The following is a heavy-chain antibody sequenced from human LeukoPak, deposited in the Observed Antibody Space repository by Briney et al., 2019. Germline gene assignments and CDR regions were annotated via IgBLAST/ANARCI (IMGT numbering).Heavy chain of an antibody. V-gene: IGHV3-7*01. J-gene: IGHJ4*02. Sequence: GGSLRLSCAASGFTFSSYWMSWVRQAPGKGLEWVANIKQDGSEKYYVDSVKGRFTISRDNAKNSLYLQMNSLRAEDTAVYYCARCVPNLLWFGELPSELDYWGQGTLVTVSS. D-gene: IGHD3-10*01. CDR3: ARCVPNLLWFGELPSELDY. CDR2: IKQDGSEK. CDR1: GFTFSSYW.